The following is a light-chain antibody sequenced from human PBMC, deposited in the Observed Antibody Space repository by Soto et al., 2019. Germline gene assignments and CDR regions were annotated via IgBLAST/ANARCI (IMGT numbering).Light chain of an antibody. CDR1: TSNIGTNT. Sequence: QSVLTQSPSAPGTPGQRVSISCSGSTSNIGTNTVSWYQHVPGTAPKLLIYSNDQRPSAVPGRFSGSKSGTSASLAISGLLSEDEADYYCATWDDSLNVVFGGGTKVTVL. V-gene: IGLV1-44*01. CDR2: SND. J-gene: IGLJ2*01. CDR3: ATWDDSLNVV.